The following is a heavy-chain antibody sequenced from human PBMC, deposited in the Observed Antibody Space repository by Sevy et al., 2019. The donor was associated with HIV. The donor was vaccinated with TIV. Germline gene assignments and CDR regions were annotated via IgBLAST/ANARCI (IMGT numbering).Heavy chain of an antibody. V-gene: IGHV3-7*01. CDR3: VRRYFDL. Sequence: GGSLRLSCVASGFTFDTYWMQWVRQAPGQGLEWVANIRQDGNEIYYADSVKGRFTISRDNAKESVDLQMSNLRVEDTGIYYCVRRYFDLWGQGTLVTVSS. CDR2: IRQDGNEI. J-gene: IGHJ4*02. CDR1: GFTFDTYW.